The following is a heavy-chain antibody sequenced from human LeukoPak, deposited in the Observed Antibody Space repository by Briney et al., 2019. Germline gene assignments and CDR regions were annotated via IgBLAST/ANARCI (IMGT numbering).Heavy chain of an antibody. V-gene: IGHV3-48*02. CDR1: GFTFSSYW. Sequence: GGSLRLSCAASGFTFSSYWMSWVRQAPGKGLEWVSYISSSSSTIYYADSVKGRFTISRDSAKNSLYLQMNSLRDEDTAVYYCAPHRDGSYPFDFWGQGTLVTVSS. D-gene: IGHD1-26*01. J-gene: IGHJ4*02. CDR3: APHRDGSYPFDF. CDR2: ISSSSSTI.